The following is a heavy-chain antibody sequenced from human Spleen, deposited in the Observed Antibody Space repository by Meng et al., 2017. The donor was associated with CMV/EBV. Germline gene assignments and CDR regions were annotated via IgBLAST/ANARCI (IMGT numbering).Heavy chain of an antibody. J-gene: IGHJ4*02. CDR2: ISYDGSNK. CDR3: AKAMVATQGFDY. V-gene: IGHV3-30*04. Sequence: GESLKISCAASGFSFSSHAMHWVRHAPGKGLEWVALISYDGSNKYFADSVKGRFTISRDNSKNTLYLQMNSLRAEDTAVYYCAKAMVATQGFDYWGQGTLVTVSS. D-gene: IGHD4-23*01. CDR1: GFSFSSHA.